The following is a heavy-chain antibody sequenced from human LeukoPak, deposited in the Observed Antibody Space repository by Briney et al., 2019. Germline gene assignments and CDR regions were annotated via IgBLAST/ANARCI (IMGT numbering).Heavy chain of an antibody. CDR1: SGSISSYY. Sequence: SETLSLTCIVSSGSISSYYWSWIRQPPGKGLDWIGYIYYSGSTNYNPSLKSRVTISVDTSKNQFSLKLRSVTAAHTAVYYCARLYSGYDQDAFDIWGQGTRVTVSS. J-gene: IGHJ3*02. CDR2: IYYSGST. CDR3: ARLYSGYDQDAFDI. D-gene: IGHD5-12*01. V-gene: IGHV4-59*08.